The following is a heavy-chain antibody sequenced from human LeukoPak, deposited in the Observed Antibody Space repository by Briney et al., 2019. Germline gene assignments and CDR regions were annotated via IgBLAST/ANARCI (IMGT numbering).Heavy chain of an antibody. CDR2: IIPIFGTA. CDR1: GGTFSSYA. Sequence: GASVKVSCKASGGTFSSYAISWVRQAPGQGLEWMGRIIPIFGTANYAQKFQGRVTITTDESTSTAYMELSSLRSEDTAVYYCASDGGYCSSTSCYGGSAPNNWFDPWGQGTLVTVSS. CDR3: ASDGGYCSSTSCYGGSAPNNWFDP. J-gene: IGHJ5*02. D-gene: IGHD2-2*01. V-gene: IGHV1-69*05.